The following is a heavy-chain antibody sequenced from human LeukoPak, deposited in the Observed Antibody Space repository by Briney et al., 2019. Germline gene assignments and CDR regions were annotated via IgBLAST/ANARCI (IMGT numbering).Heavy chain of an antibody. J-gene: IGHJ6*04. Sequence: PGGSLRLSCAASGFTFSRYGMHWVRQAPGKGLEWVSYISSSGSTIYYADSVKGRFTISRDNAKNPLYLQMNSLRAEDTAVYYCAELGITMIGGVWGKGTTVTISS. CDR1: GFTFSRYG. CDR3: AELGITMIGGV. D-gene: IGHD3-10*02. V-gene: IGHV3-48*03. CDR2: ISSSGSTI.